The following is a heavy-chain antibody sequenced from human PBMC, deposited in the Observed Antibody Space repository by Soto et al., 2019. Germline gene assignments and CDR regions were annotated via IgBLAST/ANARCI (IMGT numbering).Heavy chain of an antibody. CDR1: GFTFSHYG. J-gene: IGHJ4*02. Sequence: QVQLVESGGGVVQPGRSLRLSCAASGFTFSHYGIHWVRQAPGKGLEWLAVISYDGSNKHYADSVKGRFTVSRDNSKNTLYLQMNTLRAEDTAVYFFARYSGMYLGPIDYWGQGTLVTVSS. D-gene: IGHD1-26*01. CDR3: ARYSGMYLGPIDY. V-gene: IGHV3-30*03. CDR2: ISYDGSNK.